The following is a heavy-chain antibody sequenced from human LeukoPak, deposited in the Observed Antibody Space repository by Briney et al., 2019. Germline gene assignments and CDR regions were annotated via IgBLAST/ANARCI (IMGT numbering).Heavy chain of an antibody. J-gene: IGHJ4*02. CDR3: AKTHGNGWYFDY. CDR1: GFTFSNYN. V-gene: IGHV3-48*02. CDR2: ISSGGGAT. Sequence: GGSLRLSCAASGFTFSNYNMNWVRQAPGKGLERVSYISSGGGATHYADSVKGRFTISRDNAKNSLYLQMNSLRDEDTALYSCAKTHGNGWYFDYWGQGNLVTVAS. D-gene: IGHD6-19*01.